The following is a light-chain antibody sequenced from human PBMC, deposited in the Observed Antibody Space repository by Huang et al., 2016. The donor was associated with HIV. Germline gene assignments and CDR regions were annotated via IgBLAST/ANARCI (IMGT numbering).Light chain of an antibody. Sequence: DIQMTQSPSFLSASVGDRGTITCRASQSIGDYLNWYQQKPGKAPKVLIYGASNLQSGVPSRFSGSGSGTDFALTISSLRPEDFATYYCQQSYITPPWSFGLGTKVEVK. CDR3: QQSYITPPWS. CDR1: QSIGDY. V-gene: IGKV1-39*01. J-gene: IGKJ1*01. CDR2: GAS.